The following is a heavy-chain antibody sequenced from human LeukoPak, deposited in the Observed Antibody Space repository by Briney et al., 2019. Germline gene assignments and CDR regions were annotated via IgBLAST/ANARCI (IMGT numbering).Heavy chain of an antibody. CDR3: ASLSVVEDY. Sequence: SETLSLTCAVYGGSFSGYYWSWIRQPPGKGLEWIGEINHSGSTNYNPSLKGRVTISVDTSKNQFSLKLSSVTAADTAVYYCASLSVVEDYWGQGTLVTVSS. J-gene: IGHJ4*02. D-gene: IGHD2-15*01. V-gene: IGHV4-34*01. CDR1: GGSFSGYY. CDR2: INHSGST.